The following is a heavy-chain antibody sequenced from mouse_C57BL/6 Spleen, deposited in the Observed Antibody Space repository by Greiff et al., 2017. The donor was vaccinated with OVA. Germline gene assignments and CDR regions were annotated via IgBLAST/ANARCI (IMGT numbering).Heavy chain of an antibody. CDR3: ARSGVYYGSSYRYFDV. CDR2: IYPGDGDT. D-gene: IGHD1-1*01. Sequence: SGAELVKPGASVKISCKASGYAFSSYWMNWVKQRPGKGLEWIGQIYPGDGDTNYNGKFKGKATLTADKSSSTAYMQLSSLTSEDSAVYFCARSGVYYGSSYRYFDVGGTGTTVTVSS. V-gene: IGHV1-80*01. CDR1: GYAFSSYW. J-gene: IGHJ1*03.